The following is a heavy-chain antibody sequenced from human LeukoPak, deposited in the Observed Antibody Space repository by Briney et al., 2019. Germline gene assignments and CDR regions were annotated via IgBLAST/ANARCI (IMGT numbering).Heavy chain of an antibody. Sequence: ASVKVSCKASGYTFTGYYMHWVRQAPGQGLEWMGWINPNSGGTNYAQKFQGRVTMTRDTSISTAYMELSRLRSDDTAVYYCARDKVLPQFLEWLLPQEYYSDYWGQGTLVTVSS. CDR2: INPNSGGT. CDR3: ARDKVLPQFLEWLLPQEYYSDY. V-gene: IGHV1-2*02. J-gene: IGHJ4*02. D-gene: IGHD3-3*01. CDR1: GYTFTGYY.